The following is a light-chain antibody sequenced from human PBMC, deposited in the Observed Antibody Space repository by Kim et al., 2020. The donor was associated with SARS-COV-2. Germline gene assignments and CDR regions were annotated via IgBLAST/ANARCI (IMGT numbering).Light chain of an antibody. CDR1: SSDVGGYNY. CDR3: SSYTSSSTPVV. V-gene: IGLV2-14*03. Sequence: HSITISCTGSSSDVGGYNYVSWYQQHPGKAPKLMIYDVSNRPSGVSNRFSGSKSGNTASLTISGLQAEDEADYYCSSYTSSSTPVVFGGGTQLTVL. CDR2: DVS. J-gene: IGLJ2*01.